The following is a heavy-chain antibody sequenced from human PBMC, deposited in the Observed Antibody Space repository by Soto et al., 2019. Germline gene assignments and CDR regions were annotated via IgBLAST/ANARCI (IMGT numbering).Heavy chain of an antibody. J-gene: IGHJ4*02. CDR2: INPHSGAT. V-gene: IGHV1-2*02. CDR1: GYIFSANY. CDR3: GKDITPGGLDY. Sequence: ASVKVSCKASGYIFSANYIHWVRQAPGQGLEWLGWINPHSGATNYAQKFLGRVTMSADTSASTAYMDLARLKSDDTAFYYCGKDITPGGLDYWGQGALVTVSS. D-gene: IGHD3-3*01.